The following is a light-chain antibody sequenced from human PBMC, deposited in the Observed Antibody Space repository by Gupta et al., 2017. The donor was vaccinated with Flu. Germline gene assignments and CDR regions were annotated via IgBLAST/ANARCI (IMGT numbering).Light chain of an antibody. CDR3: QAWDSDTVV. V-gene: IGLV3-1*01. CDR1: RLGDKY. CDR2: HDT. Sequence: SFELTQPPSVSVSPGQTASITCPGDRLGDKYVCWYQRRPGQSPILVIYHDTKRPSGIPERFSGSNSGDTATLTISGTQALDEADYYSQAWDSDTVVFGGGTKLTVL. J-gene: IGLJ2*01.